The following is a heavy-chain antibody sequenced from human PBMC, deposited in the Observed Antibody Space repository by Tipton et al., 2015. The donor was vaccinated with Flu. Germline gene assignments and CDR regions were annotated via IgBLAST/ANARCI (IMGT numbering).Heavy chain of an antibody. V-gene: IGHV1-8*02. J-gene: IGHJ4*02. D-gene: IGHD6-19*01. CDR3: ATGLSSGWV. CDR2: MKPSSGNV. Sequence: QSGAEVKKPGASVKVSCKASGYTFTSYGISWARQATGQGPEWMGWMKPSSGNVGYAKKFQGRVTLTRSTSISTAYMELSGLTSDDTAVYYCATGLSSGWVWGQGTLVTVSS. CDR1: GYTFTSYG.